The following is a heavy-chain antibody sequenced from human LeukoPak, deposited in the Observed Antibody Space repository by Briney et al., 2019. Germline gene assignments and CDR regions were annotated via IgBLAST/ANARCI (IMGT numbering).Heavy chain of an antibody. D-gene: IGHD3-22*01. CDR2: INHSGST. V-gene: IGHV4-34*01. CDR1: GGSFSGYY. Sequence: SGTLSLTCAVYGGSFSGYYWSWIRQPPGKGLEWIGEINHSGSTNYNPSLKSRVTISVDTSKNQFSLKLSSVTAADTAVYYCARGGRRTYYYDSSGRLFDYWGQGTLVTVSS. CDR3: ARGGRRTYYYDSSGRLFDY. J-gene: IGHJ4*02.